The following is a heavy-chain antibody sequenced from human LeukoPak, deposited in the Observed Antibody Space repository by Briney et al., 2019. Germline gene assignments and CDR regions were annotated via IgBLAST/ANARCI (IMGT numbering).Heavy chain of an antibody. Sequence: GRSLRLSCAASGFTLSSYGMHWVRQAPGKGLEWVAVISYDGSNKYYADSVEGRFTISRDNSKNTLYLQMNSLRAEDTAVYYCAKDLLYGDYPSSGMDVWGQGTTVTVSS. D-gene: IGHD4-17*01. CDR1: GFTLSSYG. J-gene: IGHJ6*02. CDR3: AKDLLYGDYPSSGMDV. CDR2: ISYDGSNK. V-gene: IGHV3-30*18.